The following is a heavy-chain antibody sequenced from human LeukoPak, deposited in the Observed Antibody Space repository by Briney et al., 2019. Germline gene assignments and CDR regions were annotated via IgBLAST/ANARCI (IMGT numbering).Heavy chain of an antibody. CDR3: TRPLYSSSSGYYYYYMDV. D-gene: IGHD6-6*01. V-gene: IGHV3-73*01. Sequence: GGSLRLSCAASGFTFSGSAMHWVRQASGKGLELVGRIRSKANSYATAYAASVKGRFTISRDDSKNTAYLQMNSLKTEDTAVYYCTRPLYSSSSGYYYYYMDVWGKGTMVTVSS. J-gene: IGHJ6*03. CDR1: GFTFSGSA. CDR2: IRSKANSYAT.